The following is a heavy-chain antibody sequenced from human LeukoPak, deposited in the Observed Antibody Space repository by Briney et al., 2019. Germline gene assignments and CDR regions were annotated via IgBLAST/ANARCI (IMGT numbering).Heavy chain of an antibody. CDR3: AKDLYGYVSNWFDP. D-gene: IGHD5-12*01. V-gene: IGHV3-23*01. Sequence: PGGSLRLSCAASGFTFSSYAMSWVRQAPGKGLEWVSAISGSGGSTHYADSVKGRFTISRDNSKNTLYLQMNSLRAEDTAVYYCAKDLYGYVSNWFDPWGQGTLVTVSS. J-gene: IGHJ5*02. CDR2: ISGSGGST. CDR1: GFTFSSYA.